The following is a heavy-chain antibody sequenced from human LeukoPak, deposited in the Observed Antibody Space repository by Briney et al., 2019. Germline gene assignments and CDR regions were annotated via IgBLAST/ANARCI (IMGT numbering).Heavy chain of an antibody. V-gene: IGHV3-7*01. CDR1: GFIFSRYW. Sequence: GGSLRLSCAASGFIFSRYWMSWVRQAPGQGLEWVANIVQDGSEKYYVDSVKGRFTISRDNDNYSLYLQMNNLRVEDTAVYYCARAASANCAPISCSLFDYWGQGVLVTVSS. D-gene: IGHD2-21*01. CDR2: IVQDGSEK. CDR3: ARAASANCAPISCSLFDY. J-gene: IGHJ4*02.